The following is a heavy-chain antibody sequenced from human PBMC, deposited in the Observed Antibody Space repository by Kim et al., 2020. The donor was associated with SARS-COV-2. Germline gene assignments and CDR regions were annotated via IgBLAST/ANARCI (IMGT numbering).Heavy chain of an antibody. V-gene: IGHV1-18*01. D-gene: IGHD2-15*01. J-gene: IGHJ1*01. Sequence: ASVKVSCKASGYTFSSYGVSWVRQAPGQGLEWMGWIGTYHGHTNYEQKSQGRITLTTDTTTDTAYLEMRSLRSDDTAVYYCARDQRLMRDIIVVPAPLYFWGQGTLVTVSS. CDR3: ARDQRLMRDIIVVPAPLYF. CDR1: GYTFSSYG. CDR2: IGTYHGHT.